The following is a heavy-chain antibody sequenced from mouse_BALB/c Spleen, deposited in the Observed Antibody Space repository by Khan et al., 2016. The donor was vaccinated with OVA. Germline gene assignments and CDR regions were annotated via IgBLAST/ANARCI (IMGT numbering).Heavy chain of an antibody. J-gene: IGHJ2*01. V-gene: IGHV3-2*02. CDR1: GYSITSGYG. Sequence: EVKLLESGPGLVKPSQSLSLTCTVTGYSITSGYGWNCIRQFPGNKLEWMGYISYSGSTNYNPSLKSRILITRDTSKNQFFLQLNSVTTKDTATYYCARTARIKYWGQGTTLAVSS. D-gene: IGHD1-2*01. CDR3: ARTARIKY. CDR2: ISYSGST.